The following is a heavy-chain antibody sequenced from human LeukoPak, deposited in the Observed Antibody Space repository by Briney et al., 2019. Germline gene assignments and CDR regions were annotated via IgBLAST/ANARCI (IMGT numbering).Heavy chain of an antibody. CDR1: GGTFSSYA. V-gene: IGHV1-46*01. J-gene: IGHJ4*02. Sequence: GASVKVSCKASGGTFSSYAIGWVRQAPGQGLEWMGIINPSGGSTSYAQKFQGRVTMTRDMSTSTVYMELSSLRSEDAAVYYCARGDDVTVFDYWGQGTLVTVSS. D-gene: IGHD2/OR15-2a*01. CDR2: INPSGGST. CDR3: ARGDDVTVFDY.